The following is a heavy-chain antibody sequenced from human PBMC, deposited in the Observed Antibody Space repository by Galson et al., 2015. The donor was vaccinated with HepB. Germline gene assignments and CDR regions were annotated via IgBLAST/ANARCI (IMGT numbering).Heavy chain of an antibody. D-gene: IGHD3-3*01. V-gene: IGHV3-33*01. Sequence: SLRLSCAASGFLFRTYAMHWVRQAPGKGLEWVAVIWYDGNIEYYADPVKGRFTISRDNSKNTLFLQMNSLRVEDTAVYYCVRDRLRGVFGVISWFLGDHWGQGTPVTVSS. CDR1: GFLFRTYA. CDR2: IWYDGNIE. CDR3: VRDRLRGVFGVISWFLGDH. J-gene: IGHJ4*02.